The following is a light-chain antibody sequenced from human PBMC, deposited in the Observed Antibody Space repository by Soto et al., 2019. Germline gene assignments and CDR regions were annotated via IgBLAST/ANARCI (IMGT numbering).Light chain of an antibody. CDR1: SSNIGNNY. J-gene: IGLJ2*01. Sequence: QSVLTQSPSVSAAPGQKVTISCSGSSSNIGNNYVSWYQQLPGTAPKLLIYDNNKRPSGIPDRFSGSKSGTSGTLDITGLQTGDEADYYCATWDGSLPGEVFCGGTKVTVL. V-gene: IGLV1-51*01. CDR3: ATWDGSLPGEV. CDR2: DNN.